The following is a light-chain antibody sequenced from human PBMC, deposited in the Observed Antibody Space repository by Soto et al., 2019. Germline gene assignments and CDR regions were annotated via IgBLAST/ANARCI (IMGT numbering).Light chain of an antibody. V-gene: IGKV3-15*01. CDR2: DTS. J-gene: IGKJ4*01. Sequence: EIVMTQSPATLSVSPGEGATLSCTASQGVGVTLAWYQQKPGQTPSLLIYDTSIRATGVPARFSGSRSGAVFPSISSRLQSEDFAVYYCQHYATWPLTFGGGTKVESK. CDR3: QHYATWPLT. CDR1: QGVGVT.